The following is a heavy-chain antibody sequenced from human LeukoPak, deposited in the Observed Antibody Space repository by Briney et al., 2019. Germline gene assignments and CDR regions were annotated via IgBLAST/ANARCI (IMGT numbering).Heavy chain of an antibody. CDR3: AREGVGLQLDY. J-gene: IGHJ4*02. V-gene: IGHV3-21*01. CDR1: GFTFSGYS. D-gene: IGHD4-11*01. Sequence: GGCVRLSCAASGFTFSGYSMNWVRQAPGKGLEWVSSISSSSSYIYYADSVKGRFTISRDNAKNSLYLQMNSLRAEDTAVYYCAREGVGLQLDYWGQGTLVTVSS. CDR2: ISSSSSYI.